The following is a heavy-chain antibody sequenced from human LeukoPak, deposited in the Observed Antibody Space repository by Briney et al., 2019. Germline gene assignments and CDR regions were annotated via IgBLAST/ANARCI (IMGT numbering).Heavy chain of an antibody. Sequence: SETLSLTCTVSGGSTSSYYWSWIRQPPGKGLEWIGYVYYSGSTNYNPSLKSRVAISIDTSKNQFSLKLSSVTAADTAMYYCARAAPSYYGSGSLGSYYYGMDVWGQGTTVTVSS. CDR3: ARAAPSYYGSGSLGSYYYGMDV. D-gene: IGHD3-10*01. CDR1: GGSTSSYY. J-gene: IGHJ6*02. CDR2: VYYSGST. V-gene: IGHV4-59*01.